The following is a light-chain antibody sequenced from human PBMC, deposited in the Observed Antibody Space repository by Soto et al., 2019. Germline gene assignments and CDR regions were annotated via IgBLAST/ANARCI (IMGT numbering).Light chain of an antibody. Sequence: QSVLTQPPSASGTPGQRVTISCSGSSSNIGSNTVNWYQQLPGTAHKLLIYSNNQRPSGVPYRLSGSKYGTSASLAISGLQSEDEADYYCAAWDDSLNGPVFGGGTQLTV. CDR3: AAWDDSLNGPV. CDR2: SNN. V-gene: IGLV1-44*01. CDR1: SSNIGSNT. J-gene: IGLJ2*01.